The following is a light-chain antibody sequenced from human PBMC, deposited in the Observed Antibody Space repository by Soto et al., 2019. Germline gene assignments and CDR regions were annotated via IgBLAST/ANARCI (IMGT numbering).Light chain of an antibody. V-gene: IGKV3-20*01. Sequence: EILLTQSPGTLSLSPGDRATISCRASQSLGSTFLAWYQQKSGQSPRLLIYGASDRATDVPDRFSGSGSGADFTLTISRLEPEDFAVYFCQQYGRLPLSFGGGTKVEIK. CDR3: QQYGRLPLS. CDR2: GAS. CDR1: QSLGSTF. J-gene: IGKJ4*01.